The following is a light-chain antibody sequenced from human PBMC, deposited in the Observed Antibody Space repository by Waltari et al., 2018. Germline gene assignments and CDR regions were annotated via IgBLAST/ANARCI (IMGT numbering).Light chain of an antibody. CDR2: GAS. V-gene: IGKV3-20*01. J-gene: IGKJ1*01. Sequence: EIVLTQSPCTLSLSPGERGILSCRASQSVSRFLAWYQQKPGQAPRLLIYGASTRATGIPDRFSGSGSGTDFSLTISRLEPEDFAVYYCQKYDRLPATFGQGTKVEIK. CDR3: QKYDRLPAT. CDR1: QSVSRF.